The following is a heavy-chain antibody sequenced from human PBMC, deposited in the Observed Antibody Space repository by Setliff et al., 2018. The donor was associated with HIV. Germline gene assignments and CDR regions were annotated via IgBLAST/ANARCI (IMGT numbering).Heavy chain of an antibody. J-gene: IGHJ4*02. CDR3: ARDPPGYGDANDY. D-gene: IGHD4-17*01. V-gene: IGHV4-61*01. CDR1: GGSVHSGSYY. Sequence: SETLSLTCTVSGGSVHSGSYYWSWVRQPPGEGLEWIGYIYYSGTTYYNPSLKSRVTMSIDTSKNQFSLKVRSVTAADTAVHYCARDPPGYGDANDYWGQGTLVTVSS. CDR2: IYYSGTT.